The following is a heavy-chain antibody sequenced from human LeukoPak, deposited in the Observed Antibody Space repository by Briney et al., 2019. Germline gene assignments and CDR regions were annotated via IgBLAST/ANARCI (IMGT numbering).Heavy chain of an antibody. CDR2: ISSMGSTI. CDR1: GFTFSDYY. V-gene: IGHV3-11*01. CDR3: ARDPHYDFWSGYSDY. D-gene: IGHD3-3*01. Sequence: GGSLRLSCAASGFTFSDYYMSWIRQAPGKGLEWVSYISSMGSTIYYAESVKGRFSISRENANNSLYLQMNSLRAEDTAVYYCARDPHYDFWSGYSDYWGQGTLVTVSS. J-gene: IGHJ4*02.